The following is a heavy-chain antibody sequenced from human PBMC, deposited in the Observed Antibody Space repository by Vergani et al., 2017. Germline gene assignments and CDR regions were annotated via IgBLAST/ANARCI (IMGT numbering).Heavy chain of an antibody. J-gene: IGHJ4*02. Sequence: QVQLVESGGGVVQPGRSLRLSCAASGFTFSSYGMHWVRQAPGKGLEWVAVIWYDGSNKYYADSVKGRFTISRDNSKNTLYLQMNSLRAEDTAVYYCARDKEVYYDSSGYIDYWGQGTLVTVSS. CDR2: IWYDGSNK. D-gene: IGHD3-22*01. CDR1: GFTFSSYG. CDR3: ARDKEVYYDSSGYIDY. V-gene: IGHV3-33*01.